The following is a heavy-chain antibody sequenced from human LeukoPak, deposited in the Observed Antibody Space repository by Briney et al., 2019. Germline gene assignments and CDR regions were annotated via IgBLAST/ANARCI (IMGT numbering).Heavy chain of an antibody. CDR3: ALSSGWYSSR. Sequence: SETLSLTCTVSGGSISSYYWSWIRQPAGKGLDWIGRIYTSGSTNYNPSPKSRVTMSVDTSKNQFSLKLSSVTAADTAVYYCALSSGWYSSRWGQGTLVTVSS. D-gene: IGHD6-19*01. V-gene: IGHV4-4*07. CDR1: GGSISSYY. CDR2: IYTSGST. J-gene: IGHJ4*02.